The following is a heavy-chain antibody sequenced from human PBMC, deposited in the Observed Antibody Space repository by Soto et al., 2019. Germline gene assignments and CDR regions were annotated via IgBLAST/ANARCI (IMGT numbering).Heavy chain of an antibody. D-gene: IGHD3-10*01. V-gene: IGHV4-59*12. Sequence: SETLSLTCTVSGGSISSYYWSWIRQPPGKGLEWIGYIYYSGSTNYNPSLKSRVTISVDTSKNQFSLKLSSVTAADTAVYYCARGRTYGSGSGNWFAPWGQGTLVTVSS. CDR2: IYYSGST. CDR3: ARGRTYGSGSGNWFAP. J-gene: IGHJ5*02. CDR1: GGSISSYY.